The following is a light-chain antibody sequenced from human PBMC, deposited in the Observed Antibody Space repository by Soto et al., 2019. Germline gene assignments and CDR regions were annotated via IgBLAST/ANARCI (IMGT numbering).Light chain of an antibody. CDR1: TSNFGSSY. Sequence: QSVLTQPPSVSAAPGQKVTISCSGSTSNFGSSYVSWYQQLPGTAPKLLIYDNDKRPSGIPDRFSGSKSGTSATLDITGLQTGDEADYYCGTWERSLTAGVFGGGTKLTVL. V-gene: IGLV1-51*01. CDR2: DND. J-gene: IGLJ2*01. CDR3: GTWERSLTAGV.